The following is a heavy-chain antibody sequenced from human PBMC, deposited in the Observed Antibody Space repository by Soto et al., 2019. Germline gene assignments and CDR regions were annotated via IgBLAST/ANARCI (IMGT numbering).Heavy chain of an antibody. D-gene: IGHD1-26*01. CDR2: INPSDGST. CDR1: GYTFTSYY. CDR3: AKDRGGAVGATRDAFDI. Sequence: QVQLVQSGAEVKKPGASVKVSCKASGYTFTSYYIHWVRQAPGQGLEWMGIINPSDGSTSDAQKFQGRVTMTRATSTSTVFMELSSLRSEDTAVYYCAKDRGGAVGATRDAFDIWGHGTMVTVSS. V-gene: IGHV1-46*01. J-gene: IGHJ3*02.